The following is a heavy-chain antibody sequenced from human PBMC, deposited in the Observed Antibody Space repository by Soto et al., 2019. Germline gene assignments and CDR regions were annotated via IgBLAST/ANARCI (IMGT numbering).Heavy chain of an antibody. J-gene: IGHJ4*02. CDR1: GGSISSGGYY. CDR2: IYSSGST. CDR3: ARASPGIVGATTVDY. Sequence: KTSETLSLTCTVSGGSISSGGYYWSWIRQHPGKGLEWIGYIYSSGSTNYNPSLKSRVTISVDTSKNQFSLKLSSVTDADTAVYYCARASPGIVGATTVDYWGQGTLVTVSS. V-gene: IGHV4-31*03. D-gene: IGHD1-26*01.